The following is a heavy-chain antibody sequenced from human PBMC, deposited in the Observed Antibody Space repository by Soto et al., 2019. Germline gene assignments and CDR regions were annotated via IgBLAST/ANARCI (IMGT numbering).Heavy chain of an antibody. D-gene: IGHD1-26*01. CDR1: GYTFTSYY. CDR3: ALRSTTYAVYFQH. J-gene: IGHJ1*01. CDR2: INPSGGST. Sequence: QVQLVQSGAEVKKPGASVKVSCKASGYTFTSYYMHWVRQAPGQGLEWMGIINPSGGSTSYAQKFQGRVTMSRDTSTSTVYMELSSLRSEDTAMYYCALRSTTYAVYFQHWGQGTLVTVSS. V-gene: IGHV1-46*01.